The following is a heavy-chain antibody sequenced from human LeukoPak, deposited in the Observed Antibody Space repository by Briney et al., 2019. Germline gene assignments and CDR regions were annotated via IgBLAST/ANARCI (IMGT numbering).Heavy chain of an antibody. CDR1: GDSISSHY. CDR2: MYYSEST. CDR3: ARSITIFERRKYYYYYMDV. Sequence: PSETLSLTCTVSGDSISSHYWSWIRQPPGKGLEWIGYMYYSESTDYNPSLKSRVTISVDTSKNQFSLNLTSVTAADTAVNYCARSITIFERRKYYYYYMDVWGKGTTVTVS. J-gene: IGHJ6*03. V-gene: IGHV4-59*11. D-gene: IGHD3-3*01.